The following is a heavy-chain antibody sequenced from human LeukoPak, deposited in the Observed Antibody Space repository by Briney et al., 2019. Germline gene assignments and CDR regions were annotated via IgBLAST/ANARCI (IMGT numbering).Heavy chain of an antibody. D-gene: IGHD2-8*01. J-gene: IGHJ3*02. V-gene: IGHV3-21*01. CDR3: ARDRATYCTNGICYDRESAFDI. CDR2: ITSSSSYI. Sequence: GGSPRLSCAASGFTFSNYAINWVRQAPGKGLEWVSSITSSSSYIYYADSVKGRFTISRDNAKNSLYLQMNSLRAEDTAVYYCARDRATYCTNGICYDRESAFDIWGQGTMITVSS. CDR1: GFTFSNYA.